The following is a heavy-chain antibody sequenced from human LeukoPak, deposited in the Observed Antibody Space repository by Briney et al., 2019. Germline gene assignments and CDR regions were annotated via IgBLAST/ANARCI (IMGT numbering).Heavy chain of an antibody. J-gene: IGHJ4*02. CDR1: GGSISSGGYS. CDR2: IYHSGST. Sequence: SETLSLTCAVSGGSISSGGYSWSWIRQPPGKGLEWIGYIYHSGSTYYNPSLKSRVTISVDTSKNQFSLKLSSVTAADTAVYYCARLSDGLLQDYWGQGTLVTVSS. D-gene: IGHD2-15*01. CDR3: ARLSDGLLQDY. V-gene: IGHV4-30-2*03.